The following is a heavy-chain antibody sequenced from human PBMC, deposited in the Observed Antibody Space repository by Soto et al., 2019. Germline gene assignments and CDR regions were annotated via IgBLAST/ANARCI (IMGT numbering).Heavy chain of an antibody. D-gene: IGHD3-22*01. CDR1: GFTFSTYG. CDR2: LSGDGTTT. CDR3: AKDISFDTSAYNY. Sequence: EVQLLESGGGLVQPGGSLRLSCTASGFTFSTYGMSWVRQAPGKGLECVSSLSGDGTTTYYIDSVKGCFTISRDNSRNTLSLQMNSLRTEDTAIYYCAKDISFDTSAYNYWGQGILVAVSS. V-gene: IGHV3-23*01. J-gene: IGHJ4*02.